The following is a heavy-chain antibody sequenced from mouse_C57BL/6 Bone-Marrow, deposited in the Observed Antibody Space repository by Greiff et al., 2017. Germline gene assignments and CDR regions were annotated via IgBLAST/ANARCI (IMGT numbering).Heavy chain of an antibody. Sequence: EVMLVESGGDLVKPGGSLKLSCAASGFTFSSYGMSWVRQTPDKRLEWVATISSGGSYTYYPDSVKGRFTISRDNAKNTLYLQMSSLKSEDPAMYYCGGGPAVEKAYWGQETLVTVSA. D-gene: IGHD1-1*01. CDR1: GFTFSSYG. V-gene: IGHV5-6*01. CDR2: ISSGGSYT. CDR3: GGGPAVEKAY. J-gene: IGHJ3*01.